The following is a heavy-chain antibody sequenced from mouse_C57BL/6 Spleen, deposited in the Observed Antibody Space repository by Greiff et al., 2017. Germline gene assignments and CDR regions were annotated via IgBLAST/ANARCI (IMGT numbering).Heavy chain of an antibody. J-gene: IGHJ4*01. CDR2: IDPANGNT. Sequence: EVQLQQSVAELVRPGASVKLSCTASGFNIKNTYMHWVKQRPEQGLEWIGRIDPANGNTKYAPKFQGKAPITADTSSNTAYLQLSSLTSEDTASYYCARSTGGGYYAMDYWGQGTSVTVSS. D-gene: IGHD1-1*01. V-gene: IGHV14-3*01. CDR1: GFNIKNTY. CDR3: ARSTGGGYYAMDY.